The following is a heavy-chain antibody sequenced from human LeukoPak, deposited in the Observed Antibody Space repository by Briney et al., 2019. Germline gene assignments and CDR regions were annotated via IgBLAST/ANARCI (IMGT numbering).Heavy chain of an antibody. V-gene: IGHV1-18*01. J-gene: IGHJ5*02. CDR2: IGAYNGNT. CDR3: ARGFGYCSRTSCHEGWFDP. D-gene: IGHD2-2*01. CDR1: GYTFTSYG. Sequence: ASVKVSCKASGYTFTSYGISWVRQAPGQGLEWMGWIGAYNGNTNYAQQLQGRVTMTTDTSTSTAYMELRSLSSDATAVYYGARGFGYCSRTSCHEGWFDPWGGETRVTVSS.